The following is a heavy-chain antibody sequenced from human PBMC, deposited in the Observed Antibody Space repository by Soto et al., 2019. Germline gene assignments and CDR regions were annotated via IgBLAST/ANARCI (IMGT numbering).Heavy chain of an antibody. CDR3: AKRGYTYGSGMDV. CDR2: ISASGGST. V-gene: IGHV3-23*01. J-gene: IGHJ6*02. Sequence: GGSLRLSCVASGFTFSSYAMSWVRQAPGKGLEWVSSISASGGSTYYADSVKGRFTISRDNSKNTLYLQMNSLRAEDTALYYCAKRGYTYGSGMDVWGQGTTVTVSS. D-gene: IGHD5-18*01. CDR1: GFTFSSYA.